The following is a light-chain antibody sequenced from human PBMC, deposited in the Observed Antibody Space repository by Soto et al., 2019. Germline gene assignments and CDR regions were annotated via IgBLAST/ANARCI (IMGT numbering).Light chain of an antibody. CDR3: LQYGSSPIT. J-gene: IGKJ5*01. V-gene: IGKV3-20*01. CDR1: QSVSSNS. Sequence: EIVLTQSPGTLSLSPGERATLFCRASQSVSSNSLAWHQQRPGQAPRLLIYGTSSRATGIPDRFGGSGSGTDFTLTINRLEPEDFAVYYCLQYGSSPITFCQGTRLEIK. CDR2: GTS.